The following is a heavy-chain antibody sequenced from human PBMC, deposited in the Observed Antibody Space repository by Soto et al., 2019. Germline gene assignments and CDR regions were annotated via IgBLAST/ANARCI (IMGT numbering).Heavy chain of an antibody. J-gene: IGHJ4*02. D-gene: IGHD2-2*01. V-gene: IGHV1-18*01. CDR1: GYTFTSYG. Sequence: ASVKVSCKASGYTFTSYGISWVRQAPGQGLEWMGWISAYNGDTNYAQKLQGRVTMTTDTSTSTAYMELRGLRSDDTAVYYCASKLGYCSSTSCYAFDYWGQGTLVTVSS. CDR3: ASKLGYCSSTSCYAFDY. CDR2: ISAYNGDT.